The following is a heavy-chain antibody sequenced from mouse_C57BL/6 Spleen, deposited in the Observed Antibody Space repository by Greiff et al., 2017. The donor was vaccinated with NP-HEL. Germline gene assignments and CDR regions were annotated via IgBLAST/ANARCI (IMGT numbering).Heavy chain of an antibody. D-gene: IGHD4-1*01. V-gene: IGHV1-55*01. Sequence: QVQLQQPGAELVKPGASVKMSCKASGYTFTSYWITWVKQRPGQGLEWIGDIYPGSGSTNYNEKFKSKSTLTVDTSSSTAYMQLSSLRSEDTAVYYCATNWDYFVYWGQGATLTVSS. CDR1: GYTFTSYW. CDR3: ATNWDYFVY. CDR2: IYPGSGST. J-gene: IGHJ2*01.